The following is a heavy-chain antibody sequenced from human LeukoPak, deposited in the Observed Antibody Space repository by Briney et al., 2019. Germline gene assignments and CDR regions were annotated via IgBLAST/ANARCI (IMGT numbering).Heavy chain of an antibody. CDR2: ISPDGKIE. J-gene: IGHJ4*02. Sequence: GGSRRLSCAASGFTFTTFCIHWVRQAPGKGLEWVAAISPDGKIEYYTDSVEGRFTVSRDNSKNMIYLQMNSLRGEDSAVYFCAKINNDDDYWGQGALVTVSS. CDR1: GFTFTTFC. D-gene: IGHD1/OR15-1a*01. V-gene: IGHV3-30*18. CDR3: AKINNDDDY.